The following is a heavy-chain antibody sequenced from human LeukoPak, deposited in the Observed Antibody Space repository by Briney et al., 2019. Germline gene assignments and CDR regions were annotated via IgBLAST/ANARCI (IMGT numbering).Heavy chain of an antibody. CDR2: IYPGDSDI. J-gene: IGHJ5*02. CDR3: ARGEFETTVTKSWFDP. V-gene: IGHV5-51*01. CDR1: GYSFTSYW. Sequence: GESLKISCKGSGYSFTSYWIGWVRQMPGKGLEWMGIIYPGDSDIRYSPSFQGQVTISADKSISTAYLQWSSLKASDTAMYYCARGEFETTVTKSWFDPWGQGTLVTVSS. D-gene: IGHD4-17*01.